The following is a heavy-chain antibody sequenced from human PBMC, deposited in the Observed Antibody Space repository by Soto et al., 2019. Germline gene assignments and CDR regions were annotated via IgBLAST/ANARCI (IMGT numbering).Heavy chain of an antibody. CDR2: IIPIFGTA. Sequence: HVQLVQSGAEVKKPGSSVKVSCKASGGTFSSYAISWVRQAPGQGLEWMGGIIPIFGTANYAQKFQGRVTITADASTSTAYMELSSLRSEDTAVYYCAREGYYYDSSGYYSLSWFDPWGQGTLVTVSS. D-gene: IGHD3-22*01. J-gene: IGHJ5*02. CDR1: GGTFSSYA. V-gene: IGHV1-69*01. CDR3: AREGYYYDSSGYYSLSWFDP.